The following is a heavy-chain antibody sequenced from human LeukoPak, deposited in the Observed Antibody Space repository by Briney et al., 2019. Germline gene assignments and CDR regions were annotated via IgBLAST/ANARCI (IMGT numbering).Heavy chain of an antibody. CDR2: IIPILGIA. J-gene: IGHJ4*02. CDR1: GGTFSSYA. Sequence: SVKVSCKASGGTFSSYAISWVRQAPGQGPEWMGRIIPILGIANYAQKFQGRVTITADKSTSTAHMELSSLRSEDTAVYYCAREINDYSNYGDYWGQGTLVTVSS. D-gene: IGHD4-4*01. V-gene: IGHV1-69*04. CDR3: AREINDYSNYGDY.